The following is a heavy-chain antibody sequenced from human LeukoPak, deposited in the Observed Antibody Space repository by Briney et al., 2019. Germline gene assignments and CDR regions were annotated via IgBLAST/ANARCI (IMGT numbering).Heavy chain of an antibody. J-gene: IGHJ5*02. Sequence: GGSLRPSCAASGFTFSSYAMHWVRQAPGKGLEWVAVISYDGSNKYYADSVKGRFTISRDNSKNTLYLQMNSLRAEDTAVYYCARDSPPFYYYDSSGYYPNWFDPWGQGTLVTVSS. CDR1: GFTFSSYA. V-gene: IGHV3-30-3*01. D-gene: IGHD3-22*01. CDR2: ISYDGSNK. CDR3: ARDSPPFYYYDSSGYYPNWFDP.